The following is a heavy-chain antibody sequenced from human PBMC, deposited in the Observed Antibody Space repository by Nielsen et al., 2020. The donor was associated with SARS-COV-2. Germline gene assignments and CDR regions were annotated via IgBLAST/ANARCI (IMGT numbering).Heavy chain of an antibody. CDR1: GGSFTGYF. Sequence: SETLSLTCEVSGGSFTGYFRSWIRQPPGGGLEWIGDIDHSGTTSYNPSLKSRVSISVDTSKNQFSLHLTSVTAADTAVYYCTRGLGYYDPRVDFQHWGQGTRVTVSA. CDR3: TRGLGYYDPRVDFQH. D-gene: IGHD3-22*01. J-gene: IGHJ1*01. CDR2: IDHSGTT. V-gene: IGHV4-34*01.